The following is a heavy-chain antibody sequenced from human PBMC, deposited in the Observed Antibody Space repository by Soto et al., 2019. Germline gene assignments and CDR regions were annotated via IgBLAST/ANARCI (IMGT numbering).Heavy chain of an antibody. Sequence: SETLYLTCTVSGGPISSYYWSWIRQPPGKGLEWIGYIYYSGSTNYNPSLKSRATISVDTSKNQFSLKLSSVTAADTAVYYCARLGIAVAGAYYFDYWGQGTLVTVSS. CDR1: GGPISSYY. CDR2: IYYSGST. CDR3: ARLGIAVAGAYYFDY. J-gene: IGHJ4*02. D-gene: IGHD6-19*01. V-gene: IGHV4-59*08.